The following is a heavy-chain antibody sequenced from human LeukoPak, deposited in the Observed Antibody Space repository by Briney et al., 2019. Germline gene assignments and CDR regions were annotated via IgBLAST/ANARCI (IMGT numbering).Heavy chain of an antibody. V-gene: IGHV4-59*01. J-gene: IGHJ4*02. CDR3: ARLHLDSSGYYFDY. Sequence: SETLSLTCTVSGGSISSYYWSWIRQPPGKGLEWVGYIYYSGSTNYNPSLKSRVTISVDTSKNQFSLKLSSVTAADTAVYYCARLHLDSSGYYFDYWGQGTLVTVSS. D-gene: IGHD3-22*01. CDR2: IYYSGST. CDR1: GGSISSYY.